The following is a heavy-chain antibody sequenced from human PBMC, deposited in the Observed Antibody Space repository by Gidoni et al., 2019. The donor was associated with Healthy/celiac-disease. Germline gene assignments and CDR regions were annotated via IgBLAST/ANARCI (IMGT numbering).Heavy chain of an antibody. V-gene: IGHV3-30*04. CDR1: GFTFSSYA. J-gene: IGHJ6*04. Sequence: QVQLVESGGGVSPHGRTLRLSCAASGFTFSSYAMYWFRQSTGKGMEWGAVISYDGSNKYYAESVKGRFTISRDNSKNTLYLQMNSLRAEDTAVYYCARVLDGYCSSTSCPGPGDVWGKGTTVTVSS. CDR3: ARVLDGYCSSTSCPGPGDV. D-gene: IGHD2-2*01. CDR2: ISYDGSNK.